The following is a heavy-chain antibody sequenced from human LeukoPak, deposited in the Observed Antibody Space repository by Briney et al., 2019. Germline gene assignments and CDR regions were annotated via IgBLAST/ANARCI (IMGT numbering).Heavy chain of an antibody. J-gene: IGHJ4*02. CDR1: GYPLGKNYY. Sequence: SETLSLTCAVSGYPLGKNYYWGWIRQSPGKGLEWIGRIYGRASTSYNPSLMNRVTMPVDTSKNHFSLQLTSVTAADTAVYYCARYDSRGSASTKFDYWGPGIQVTVSS. CDR2: IYGRAST. V-gene: IGHV4-38-2*01. CDR3: ARYDSRGSASTKFDY. D-gene: IGHD3-3*01.